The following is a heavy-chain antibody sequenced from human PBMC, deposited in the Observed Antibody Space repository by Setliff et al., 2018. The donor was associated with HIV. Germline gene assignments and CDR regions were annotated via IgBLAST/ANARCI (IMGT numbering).Heavy chain of an antibody. CDR2: ISHGGSA. CDR1: GESLSAYY. D-gene: IGHD3-16*01. CDR3: ARGRGPVGGDAIDI. Sequence: PSETLSLTCAVYGESLSAYYWTWIRQPPGKGLEWIGEISHGGSANYNPSLKSRVTISEDTSKNQFSLKLKSATAADTAVYYCARGRGPVGGDAIDIWG. V-gene: IGHV4-34*01. J-gene: IGHJ3*02.